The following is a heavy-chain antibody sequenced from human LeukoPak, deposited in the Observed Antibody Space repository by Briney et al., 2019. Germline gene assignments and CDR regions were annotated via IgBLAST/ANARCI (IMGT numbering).Heavy chain of an antibody. CDR3: ARGRRHIVVVTAGRYFDY. CDR2: IYYSGST. J-gene: IGHJ4*02. V-gene: IGHV4-39*07. D-gene: IGHD2-21*02. CDR1: GGSISSSSYY. Sequence: PSETLSLTCTVSGGSISSSSYYWGWIRQPPGKGLEWIGSIYYSGSTYYNPSLKSRVTISVDTSKNQFSLKLSSVTAADTAVYYCARGRRHIVVVTAGRYFDYWGQGTLVTVSS.